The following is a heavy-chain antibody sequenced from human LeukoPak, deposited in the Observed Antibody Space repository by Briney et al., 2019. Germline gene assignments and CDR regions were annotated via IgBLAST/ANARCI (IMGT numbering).Heavy chain of an antibody. CDR3: ARFKRAGGWSYFDY. CDR1: GGSISTYY. D-gene: IGHD6-19*01. Sequence: SETLSLTCTVSGGSISTYYWSWIRQPPGEGLEWIGHIYNSGSTNYSPSLKSRVTISVDTSKNQFSLKLSSVTAADTAMYYCARFKRAGGWSYFDYWGLGTLVTVSS. J-gene: IGHJ4*02. CDR2: IYNSGST. V-gene: IGHV4-59*01.